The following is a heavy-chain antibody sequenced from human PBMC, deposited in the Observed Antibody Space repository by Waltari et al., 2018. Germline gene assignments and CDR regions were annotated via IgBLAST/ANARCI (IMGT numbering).Heavy chain of an antibody. CDR3: ARGLIAAAGPLDY. CDR1: GFTFSSYW. V-gene: IGHV3-7*01. CDR2: IKQDGSEK. J-gene: IGHJ4*02. Sequence: EVQLVESGGGLVQPGGSLRLSCAASGFTFSSYWMSWVRQAPGKGLEWVANIKQDGSEKYYVDSVKGRFTISRDNAKNSLYLQMNSLRAEDTAVYYCARGLIAAAGPLDYWGQGTLVTVSS. D-gene: IGHD6-13*01.